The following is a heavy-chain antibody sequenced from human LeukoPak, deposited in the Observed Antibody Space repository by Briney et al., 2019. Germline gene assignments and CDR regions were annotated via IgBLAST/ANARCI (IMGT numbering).Heavy chain of an antibody. Sequence: SQTLSLTCTVSGGSISSGDYYWSWIRQPPGKGLEWIGYIYYSGSTYYNPSLKSRVTISVDTSKNQFSLKLSSVTAADTAVYYCARDKRLWFGELYYYGMDVWGQGTTVTVSS. CDR2: IYYSGST. J-gene: IGHJ6*02. V-gene: IGHV4-30-4*01. CDR1: GGSISSGDYY. CDR3: ARDKRLWFGELYYYGMDV. D-gene: IGHD3-10*01.